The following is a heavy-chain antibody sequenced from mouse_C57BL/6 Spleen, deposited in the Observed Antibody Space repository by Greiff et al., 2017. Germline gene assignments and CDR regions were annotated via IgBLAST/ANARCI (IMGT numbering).Heavy chain of an antibody. CDR3: VCYYGSNPFAY. V-gene: IGHV1-75*01. D-gene: IGHD1-1*01. CDR2: IFPGSGST. J-gene: IGHJ3*01. CDR1: GYTFTDYY. Sequence: QVQLKQSGPELVKPGASVKISCKASGYTFTDYYINWVKQRPGQGLEWIGWIFPGSGSTYYNEKFKGKATLTVDNSSSTAYMLLSSLTSEDSAVFFGVCYYGSNPFAYWGQGTLVTVSA.